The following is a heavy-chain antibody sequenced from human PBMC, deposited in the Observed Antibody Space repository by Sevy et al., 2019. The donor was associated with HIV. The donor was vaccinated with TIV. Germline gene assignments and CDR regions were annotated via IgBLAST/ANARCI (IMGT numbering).Heavy chain of an antibody. V-gene: IGHV3-43*01. J-gene: IGHJ6*03. CDR2: ISWDGGST. CDR1: GFTFDDYT. CDR3: AKDGGGSYTYYYYMDV. D-gene: IGHD1-26*01. Sequence: GGSLRLSCAASGFTFDDYTMHWVRQAPGKGLEWVSLISWDGGSTYYADSVKGRFTISRDISKNSLYLQMNSLRTEDTALYYCAKDGGGSYTYYYYMDVWGKGTTVTVSS.